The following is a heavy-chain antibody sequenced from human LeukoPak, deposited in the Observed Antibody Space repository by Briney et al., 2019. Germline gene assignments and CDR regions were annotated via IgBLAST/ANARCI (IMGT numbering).Heavy chain of an antibody. J-gene: IGHJ6*02. CDR1: GGSISSGGYY. CDR2: IYYSGST. D-gene: IGHD3-16*01. CDR3: AREADLGGDYGMDV. Sequence: SETLSLTCTGSGGSISSGGYYWSWIRQHPGKGLEWIGYIYYSGSTYYNPSLKSRVTISVDTSKNQFSLKLSSVTAADTAVYYCAREADLGGDYGMDVWGQGTTVTVSS. V-gene: IGHV4-31*03.